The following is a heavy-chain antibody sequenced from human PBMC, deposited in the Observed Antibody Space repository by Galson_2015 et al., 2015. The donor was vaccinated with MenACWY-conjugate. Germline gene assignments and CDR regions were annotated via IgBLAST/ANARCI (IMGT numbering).Heavy chain of an antibody. CDR1: GASINSNNNF. Sequence: SETLSLTCIVSGASINSNNNFWGWIRQSPGKGLEWIGSLHYNGNTYCTPSLMSRVTISVDASKTQFSLKLSSVTAADTAVYYCARYLRFTDYFDYWGQGTLVTVSS. D-gene: IGHD3-3*01. V-gene: IGHV4-39*01. CDR3: ARYLRFTDYFDY. CDR2: LHYNGNT. J-gene: IGHJ4*02.